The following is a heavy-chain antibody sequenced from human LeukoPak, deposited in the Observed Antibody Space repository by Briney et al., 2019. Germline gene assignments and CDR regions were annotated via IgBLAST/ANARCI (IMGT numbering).Heavy chain of an antibody. D-gene: IGHD2-8*02. J-gene: IGHJ4*02. CDR1: GYSISSGYY. Sequence: ETLSLACTVSGYSISSGYYWSWVRQPPGKGLEWVSSIFPSGGEIHYADSVRGRFTISRDNSKSTLSLQMNSLRAEDTAIYYCATYRQVLLPFESWGQGTLVTVSS. CDR2: IFPSGGEI. V-gene: IGHV3-23*01. CDR3: ATYRQVLLPFES.